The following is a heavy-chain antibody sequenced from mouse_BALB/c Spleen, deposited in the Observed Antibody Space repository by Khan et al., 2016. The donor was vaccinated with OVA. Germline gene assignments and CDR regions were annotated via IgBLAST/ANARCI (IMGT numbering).Heavy chain of an antibody. CDR1: GYTFTHYW. D-gene: IGHD3-1*01. V-gene: IGHV1-63*02. CDR2: TYPGGGYT. J-gene: IGHJ2*02. CDR3: ARRGAARATWDYFDY. Sequence: QVQLQQSGTEVVRPGTSVKMSCKAAGYTFTHYWIGWVKQRPGHGLEWIGDTYPGGGYTNYNEKFKGKDTLTADTSSSTASMQHSGLTSEDSDTYDVARRGAARATWDYFDYWGQGTSLIVSS.